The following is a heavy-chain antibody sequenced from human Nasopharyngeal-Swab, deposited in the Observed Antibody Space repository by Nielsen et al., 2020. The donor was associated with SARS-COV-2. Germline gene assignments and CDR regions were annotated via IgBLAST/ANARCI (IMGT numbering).Heavy chain of an antibody. V-gene: IGHV3-30*04. CDR2: ISYDGSNK. CDR1: GFTFSSYA. Sequence: GGSLRLSCAASGFTFSSYAMHWVRQAPGKGLEWVAAISYDGSNKYYADSVKGRFTISRDNSKNTLYLQMNSLRAEDTAVYYCARDTGSGWDPWGQGTLVTVSS. CDR3: ARDTGSGWDP. D-gene: IGHD6-19*01. J-gene: IGHJ5*02.